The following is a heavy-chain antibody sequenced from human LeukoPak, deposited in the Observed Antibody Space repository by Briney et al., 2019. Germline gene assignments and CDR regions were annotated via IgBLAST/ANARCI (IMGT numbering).Heavy chain of an antibody. J-gene: IGHJ4*02. CDR3: VRDGGVSGYDLLDY. D-gene: IGHD5-12*01. CDR1: GFTFSHYW. Sequence: GGSLRLSCAASGFTFSHYWMTWVRQAPGKGLDWVAQINQDGSEEYYMDSVKARFTISRDNAKNSVFLQMNSLRAEDTAVYYCVRDGGVSGYDLLDYWGQGTLVTVSS. CDR2: INQDGSEE. V-gene: IGHV3-7*01.